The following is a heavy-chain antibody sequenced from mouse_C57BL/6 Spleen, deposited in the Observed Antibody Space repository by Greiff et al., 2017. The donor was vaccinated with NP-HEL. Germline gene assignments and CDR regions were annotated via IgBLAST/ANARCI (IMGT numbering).Heavy chain of an antibody. CDR1: GFSLTSYG. D-gene: IGHD1-1*01. V-gene: IGHV2-3*01. J-gene: IGHJ1*03. CDR3: AKPITTVVGWYFDV. CDR2: IWGDGST. Sequence: QVHVKQSGPGLVAPSQSLSITCTVSGFSLTSYGVSWVRQPPGKGLEWLGVIWGDGSTNYHSALISRLSISKDNSKSQVFLKLNSLQTDDTATYYCAKPITTVVGWYFDVWGTGTTVTVSS.